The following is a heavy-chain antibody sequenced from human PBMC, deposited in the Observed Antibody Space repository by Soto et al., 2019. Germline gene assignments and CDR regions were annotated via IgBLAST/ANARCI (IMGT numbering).Heavy chain of an antibody. CDR1: GYSVTSYW. J-gene: IGHJ4*02. D-gene: IGHD6-6*01. CDR2: IYPGDSDT. Sequence: GESLKISCKGSGYSVTSYWIGWVRQMPGKGLEWMGIIYPGDSDTRYSPSFQGQVTISADKSISTAYLQWSSLKASDTAMYYCARQTDLDIAARGYFDYWGQGTLVTVSS. V-gene: IGHV5-51*01. CDR3: ARQTDLDIAARGYFDY.